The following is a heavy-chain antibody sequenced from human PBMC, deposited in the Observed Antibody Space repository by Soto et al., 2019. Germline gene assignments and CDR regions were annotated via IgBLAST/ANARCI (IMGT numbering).Heavy chain of an antibody. CDR3: ARLLRDGSSGWFFDY. CDR1: GGSISSSSYY. Sequence: QLQLQESGPGLVKPSETLYLTCTVSGGSISSSSYYWGWIRQPPGKGLEWIGSIYYSGSTYYNPSLKSRVTISVDTSKNQFSLKLSSVTAADTAVYYCARLLRDGSSGWFFDYWGQGTLVTVSS. CDR2: IYYSGST. D-gene: IGHD6-19*01. J-gene: IGHJ4*02. V-gene: IGHV4-39*01.